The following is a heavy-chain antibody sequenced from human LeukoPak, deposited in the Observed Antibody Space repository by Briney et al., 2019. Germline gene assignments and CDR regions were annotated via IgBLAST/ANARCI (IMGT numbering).Heavy chain of an antibody. CDR1: GFTFSYYA. CDR2: ISWNSGSI. J-gene: IGHJ4*02. D-gene: IGHD3-22*01. CDR3: AKGSNYDSSGYYDY. Sequence: GRSLRLSCAASGFTFSYYAMHWVRQAPGKGLEWVSGISWNSGSIGYADSVKGRFTISRDNAKNSLYLQMNSLRAEDTALYYCAKGSNYDSSGYYDYWGQGTLVTVSS. V-gene: IGHV3-9*01.